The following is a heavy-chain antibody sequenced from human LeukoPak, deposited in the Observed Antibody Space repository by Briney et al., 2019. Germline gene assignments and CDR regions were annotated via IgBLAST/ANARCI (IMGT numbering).Heavy chain of an antibody. CDR1: GGSISSYY. V-gene: IGHV4-59*08. J-gene: IGHJ4*02. Sequence: SETLSLTCTVSGGSISSYYWSWIRQPPGKGLEYIGYVYYSGSTNYNPSLKSRVTISVDTSKNQFSLKLSSVTAADTAVYYCARLQDYYDSSGYYLAHWGQGTLVTVSS. CDR3: ARLQDYYDSSGYYLAH. D-gene: IGHD3-22*01. CDR2: VYYSGST.